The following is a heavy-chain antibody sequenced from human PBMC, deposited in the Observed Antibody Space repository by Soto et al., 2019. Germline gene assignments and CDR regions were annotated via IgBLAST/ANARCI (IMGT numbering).Heavy chain of an antibody. Sequence: QVQLVESGGGVVQPGRSLRLSCAASGFTFSSYAMHWVRQAPGKGLEWVAVISYDGSNKYYADSVKGRFTISRDNSKNTLYLQMNSLRAEDTAVYYCARGPLMVYAPPWGYSYGNDPSYYYGMDVWGQGTTVTVSS. J-gene: IGHJ6*02. CDR3: ARGPLMVYAPPWGYSYGNDPSYYYGMDV. D-gene: IGHD2-8*01. CDR2: ISYDGSNK. CDR1: GFTFSSYA. V-gene: IGHV3-30-3*01.